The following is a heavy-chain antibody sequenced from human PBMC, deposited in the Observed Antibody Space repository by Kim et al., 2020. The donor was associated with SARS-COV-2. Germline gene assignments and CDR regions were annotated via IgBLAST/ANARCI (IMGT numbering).Heavy chain of an antibody. Sequence: GGSLRLSCAASGFTFSSYWMSWVRQAPGKGLEWVANIKQDVSEKYYVDSVKGRFTISRDNAKNSLYLQMNSLRAEDTAVYYCARDSLYSGYENYYYYGMDVWGQGTTVTVSS. D-gene: IGHD5-12*01. CDR2: IKQDVSEK. J-gene: IGHJ6*02. CDR1: GFTFSSYW. V-gene: IGHV3-7*03. CDR3: ARDSLYSGYENYYYYGMDV.